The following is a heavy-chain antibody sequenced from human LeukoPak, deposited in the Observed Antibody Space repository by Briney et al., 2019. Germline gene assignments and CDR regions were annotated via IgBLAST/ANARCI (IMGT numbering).Heavy chain of an antibody. V-gene: IGHV1-3*01. J-gene: IGHJ4*02. D-gene: IGHD6-19*01. Sequence: ASVKVSCKASGYSFTDYAIHWLRQAPAQSLEWMGWIDAANGNTKYSQKFQGRVTIARDTSASTAYMELSRLTSEDTAVYYCARESLGSGWYFAADYWGQRTLVTVSS. CDR3: ARESLGSGWYFAADY. CDR1: GYSFTDYA. CDR2: IDAANGNT.